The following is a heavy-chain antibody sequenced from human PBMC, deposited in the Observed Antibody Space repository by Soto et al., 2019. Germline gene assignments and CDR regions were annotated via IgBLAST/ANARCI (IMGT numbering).Heavy chain of an antibody. CDR2: IYYRGST. V-gene: IGHV4-31*02. CDR1: DDSITGGGYY. Sequence: TSETLSLTCSVSDDSITGGGYYWSRIRQHPAKGLEWIGSIYYRGSTYYNPSLRSRGTISLDPSQARLSLRLTSLTAADTATYYCARGGSGTYHVWGQGTLVTVSS. D-gene: IGHD3-10*01. J-gene: IGHJ4*02. CDR3: ARGGSGTYHV.